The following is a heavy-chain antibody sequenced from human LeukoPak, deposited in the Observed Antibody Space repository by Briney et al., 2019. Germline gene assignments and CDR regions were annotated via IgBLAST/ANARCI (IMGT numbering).Heavy chain of an antibody. Sequence: GESLKISCKGSGYSFTSYWIGWVRQMPGKGLEWMGIIYPGDSNTRYSPSFQGQVTISADKSISTAYLQWSSLKASDTAMYYCARHTVIAEVTSWFDPWGQGTLVTVSS. D-gene: IGHD4-11*01. J-gene: IGHJ5*02. V-gene: IGHV5-51*01. CDR2: IYPGDSNT. CDR3: ARHTVIAEVTSWFDP. CDR1: GYSFTSYW.